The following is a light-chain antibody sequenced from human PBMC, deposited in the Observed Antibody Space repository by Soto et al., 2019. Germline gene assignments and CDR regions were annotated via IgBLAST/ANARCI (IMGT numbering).Light chain of an antibody. CDR1: QSLNRD. CDR3: QQYNNWPGT. V-gene: IGKV3-15*01. CDR2: GAS. J-gene: IGKJ1*01. Sequence: IVMTQSPATLSRSAGERATLSCGASQSLNRDLAWYQQKPGQSPRLLIFGASIRATGIPARFSGSGSGTEFNLTIGSLQPEDCALYYCQQYNNWPGTFGQGTKVDIK.